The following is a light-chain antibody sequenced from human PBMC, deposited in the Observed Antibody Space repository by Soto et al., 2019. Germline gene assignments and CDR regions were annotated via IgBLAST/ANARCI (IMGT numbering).Light chain of an antibody. CDR3: QQYNSYSWT. J-gene: IGKJ1*01. Sequence: DIQMTQSPSTLSASVGDRVTITCRASQSISSWLAWYQQKPGKAPKLLIYKASSLESGVPSRFSGSGSGTEXXXTIXXXXXXXXXXXXCQQYNSYSWTFGQGTKVEIK. V-gene: IGKV1-5*03. CDR1: QSISSW. CDR2: KAS.